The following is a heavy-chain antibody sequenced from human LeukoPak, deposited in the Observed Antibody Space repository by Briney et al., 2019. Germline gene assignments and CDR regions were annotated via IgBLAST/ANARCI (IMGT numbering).Heavy chain of an antibody. CDR3: AREVIYGAFDI. CDR1: GFTVSSNY. J-gene: IGHJ3*02. D-gene: IGHD2/OR15-2a*01. V-gene: IGHV3-53*01. CDR2: IYNSGNT. Sequence: GESLRLSCAASGFTVSSNYMSWVCQAPGKGLEWVSVIYNSGNTYYADSVKGRFTISRDNSKNTLYLQMSSLRAEDTAVYYCAREVIYGAFDIWGQGTMVTVSS.